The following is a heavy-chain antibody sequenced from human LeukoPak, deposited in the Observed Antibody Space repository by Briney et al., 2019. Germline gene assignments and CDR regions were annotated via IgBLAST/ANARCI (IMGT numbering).Heavy chain of an antibody. Sequence: ASVKVSCKASGYTFTSYGISWVRQAPGQGLEWMGWISAYNGNTNYALKLQGRVTMTTDTSTSTAYMELRSLRSDDAAVYYCARSRGATALWYFDLWGRGTLVTVSS. CDR1: GYTFTSYG. D-gene: IGHD1-26*01. CDR2: ISAYNGNT. J-gene: IGHJ2*01. CDR3: ARSRGATALWYFDL. V-gene: IGHV1-18*01.